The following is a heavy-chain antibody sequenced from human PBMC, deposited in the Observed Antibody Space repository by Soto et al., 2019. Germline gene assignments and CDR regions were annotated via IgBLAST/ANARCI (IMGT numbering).Heavy chain of an antibody. Sequence: PGGFLRLSYAVSGFTFSDYCMTWIRQVPGKGLEWVSYISSSTSHTNYADSVKGRFTISRDNAKNSLFLQMNSLRAEDTAVYYCARGRGAAADYFDFWGQGTLVTVSS. CDR1: GFTFSDYC. CDR2: ISSSTSHT. D-gene: IGHD6-13*01. V-gene: IGHV3-11*05. J-gene: IGHJ4*02. CDR3: ARGRGAAADYFDF.